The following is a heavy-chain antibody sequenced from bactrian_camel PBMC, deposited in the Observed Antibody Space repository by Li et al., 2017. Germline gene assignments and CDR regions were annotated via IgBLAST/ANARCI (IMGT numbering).Heavy chain of an antibody. D-gene: IGHD1*01. J-gene: IGHJ7*01. Sequence: HVQLVESGGGSVQTGGSLRLSCVVSGHSRGSNCVGWYRLPPGRAPAEREGIAAIRRSGGESWYAGSVKGRFTISKDNAKNTLYLQMNSLKPEDTATYYCTADPRAFVCGYWAGRPVVMDYWGKGTQVTVS. CDR2: IRRSGGES. CDR1: GHSRGSNC. V-gene: IGHV3S55*01.